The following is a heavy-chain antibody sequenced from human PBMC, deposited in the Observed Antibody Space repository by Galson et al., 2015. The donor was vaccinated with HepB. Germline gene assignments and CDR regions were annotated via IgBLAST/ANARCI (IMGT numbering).Heavy chain of an antibody. V-gene: IGHV3-30*09. CDR2: TLYDGSNK. D-gene: IGHD3-22*01. Sequence: SLRLSCAAFGFTFSNYAMHWVRQAPGKGLEWVAFTLYDGSNKYYADSVKGRFGISRENSKNTLYLQMNSLRAEDTAVYYCARGLSIFDSRGYRNDYWGQGTLVTVSS. CDR3: ARGLSIFDSRGYRNDY. J-gene: IGHJ4*02. CDR1: GFTFSNYA.